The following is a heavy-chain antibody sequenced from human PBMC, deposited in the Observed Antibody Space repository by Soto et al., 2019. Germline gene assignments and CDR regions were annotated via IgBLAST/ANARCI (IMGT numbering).Heavy chain of an antibody. V-gene: IGHV4-31*03. Sequence: QLLLQESGPGLVQPSQTLSLSCTVSGVSVISERFSWNWLRQHPGKGLEWIGFIFYGGGTFYNPCQKGGVIMSVQPSKEQFSLRLNSVTAGYRAVYYSASPMAVWGKGILVTVSS. J-gene: IGHJ1*01. CDR2: IFYGGGT. CDR3: ASPMAV. CDR1: GVSVISERFS.